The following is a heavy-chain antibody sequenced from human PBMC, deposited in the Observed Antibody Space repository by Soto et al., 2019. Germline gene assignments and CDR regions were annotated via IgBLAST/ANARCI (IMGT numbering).Heavy chain of an antibody. Sequence: QITLKESGPTVVKPTETLTLTCTFSGFSLTTSGVGVSWVRQSPGKAPEWLALIYWDDDKLYSTSLNSRIIITKDTSKNQVVLTMANVDPADTATYYCAHRVLRTVFGVVTTTAIYFDFWGPGTPVVVSS. CDR2: IYWDDDK. J-gene: IGHJ4*02. V-gene: IGHV2-5*02. CDR1: GFSLTTSGVG. CDR3: AHRVLRTVFGVVTTTAIYFDF. D-gene: IGHD3-3*01.